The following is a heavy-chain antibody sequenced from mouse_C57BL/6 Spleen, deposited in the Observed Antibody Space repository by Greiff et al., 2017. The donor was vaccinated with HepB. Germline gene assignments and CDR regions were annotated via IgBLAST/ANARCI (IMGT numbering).Heavy chain of an antibody. J-gene: IGHJ1*03. Sequence: QVQLKESGAELMKPGASVKLSCKATGYTFTGYWIEWVKQRPGHGLEWIGEILPGSGSTNYNEKFKGKATFTADTSSNTAYMQISSLTTEDSAIYYCARGITTVVAGDWYFDVWGTGTTVTVSS. CDR1: GYTFTGYW. V-gene: IGHV1-9*01. CDR3: ARGITTVVAGDWYFDV. D-gene: IGHD1-1*01. CDR2: ILPGSGST.